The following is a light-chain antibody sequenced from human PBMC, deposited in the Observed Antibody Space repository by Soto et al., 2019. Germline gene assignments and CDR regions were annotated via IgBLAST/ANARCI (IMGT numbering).Light chain of an antibody. CDR1: QSVSSN. Sequence: EIVMTQSPATLSVSPGERATLSCRASQSVSSNLAWYQQKPGQAPSLLIYGASTRATGIPARFSGSGSWTEFTLTNSSLLSEDVVVYYCQQYYNWPLYTFGQGTKLEIK. J-gene: IGKJ2*01. CDR2: GAS. V-gene: IGKV3-15*01. CDR3: QQYYNWPLYT.